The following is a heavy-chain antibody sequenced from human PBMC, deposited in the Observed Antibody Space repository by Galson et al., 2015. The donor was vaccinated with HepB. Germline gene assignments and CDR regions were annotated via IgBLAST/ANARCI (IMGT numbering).Heavy chain of an antibody. CDR1: GFTFNTYT. J-gene: IGHJ4*02. CDR2: ISSARTTQ. CDR3: ARDAMGRGSGSYSAFDY. V-gene: IGHV3-30-3*01. D-gene: IGHD1-26*01. Sequence: SLRLSCAASGFTFNTYTMHWVRQAPGKGLEWVATISSARTTQYYADSVRGRFTISRDNSQNILDLQMNTLRREDTAVYYCARDAMGRGSGSYSAFDYWGQGTLVTVSS.